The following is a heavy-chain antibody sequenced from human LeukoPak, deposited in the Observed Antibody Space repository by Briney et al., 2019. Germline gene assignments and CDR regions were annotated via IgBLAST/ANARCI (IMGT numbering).Heavy chain of an antibody. D-gene: IGHD3-3*01. Sequence: GGSLRLSCAASGFTVSSNYTSWVRQAPGKGLGWVSVIYSGGNTYYADSVEGRFTISRDNSKNTLYLQMNSLRAEDTAVYYCARGIGSQLRSGWFDPWGQGTLVTVSS. CDR2: IYSGGNT. J-gene: IGHJ5*02. V-gene: IGHV3-66*01. CDR1: GFTVSSNY. CDR3: ARGIGSQLRSGWFDP.